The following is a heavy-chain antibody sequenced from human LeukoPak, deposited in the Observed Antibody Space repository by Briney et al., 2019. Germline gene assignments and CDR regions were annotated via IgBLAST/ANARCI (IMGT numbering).Heavy chain of an antibody. CDR3: ARDRDCSSTSCYSWGDSAGFDY. J-gene: IGHJ4*02. D-gene: IGHD2-2*01. CDR2: ISAYNGNT. CDR1: GYTFTSYG. V-gene: IGHV1-18*01. Sequence: ASVKVSCKASGYTFTSYGISWVRQAPGQGLEWMGWISAYNGNTNYAQKLQGRVTMTTDTSTSTAYMELRSLRSDDTAVYYCARDRDCSSTSCYSWGDSAGFDYWGQGTLVTVSS.